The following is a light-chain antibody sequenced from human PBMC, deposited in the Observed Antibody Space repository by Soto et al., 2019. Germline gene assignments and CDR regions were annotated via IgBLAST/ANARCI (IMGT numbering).Light chain of an antibody. CDR2: RVS. J-gene: IGKJ1*01. CDR3: MQGTHWPPT. Sequence: DVVMTQSPLSLPVTLGQPASISCRSSHSLVYSDGTAYLSWFQQRPGQSPRRLIYRVSARDSGVPDRFSGSGSDTDFTLRISRVEAEDVAVYYCMQGTHWPPTFGPGTKVEIK. CDR1: HSLVYSDGTAY. V-gene: IGKV2-30*01.